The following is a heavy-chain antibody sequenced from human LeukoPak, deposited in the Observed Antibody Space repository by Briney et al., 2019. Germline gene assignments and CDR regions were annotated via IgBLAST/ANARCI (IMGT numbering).Heavy chain of an antibody. Sequence: PGGSLRLSCTASVFIFGDYAMTWVRQAPGKGLEWVSYISSSSKTIYYADSVKGRFTISRDNAKNSLYLQMNSLRDEDSAVYYCARDQGIFDYWGQGTLVTVSS. CDR3: ARDQGIFDY. CDR1: VFIFGDYA. V-gene: IGHV3-48*02. J-gene: IGHJ4*02. CDR2: ISSSSKTI.